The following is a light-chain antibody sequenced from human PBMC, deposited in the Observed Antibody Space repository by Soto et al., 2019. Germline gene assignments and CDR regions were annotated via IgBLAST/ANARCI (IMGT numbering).Light chain of an antibody. CDR3: QTYNNAPLT. V-gene: IGKV1-27*01. CDR1: QGISNY. J-gene: IGKJ4*01. Sequence: DIQMTQSPSSLTASVGDRVTITCRASQGISNYLAWYQQKPGKVPKLVIYGASALHSGVPSRFSGSGSGTDFTLTISSLHPEHVATYYCQTYNNAPLTFGGGTRVEI. CDR2: GAS.